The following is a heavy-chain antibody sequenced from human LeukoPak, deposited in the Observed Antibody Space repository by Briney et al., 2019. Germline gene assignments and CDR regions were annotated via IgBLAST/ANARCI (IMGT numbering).Heavy chain of an antibody. V-gene: IGHV3-53*01. CDR2: IYSGGST. D-gene: IGHD4-11*01. J-gene: IGHJ6*02. CDR3: AGTVNYYYYYGMDV. Sequence: GSLRLSCAASGFTVSSNYMSWVRQAPGKGLEWVSVIYSGGSTYYADSVKGRFTISRDNSKNTLYLQMNSLRAEDTAVYYCAGTVNYYYYYGMDVWGQGTTVTVSS. CDR1: GFTVSSNY.